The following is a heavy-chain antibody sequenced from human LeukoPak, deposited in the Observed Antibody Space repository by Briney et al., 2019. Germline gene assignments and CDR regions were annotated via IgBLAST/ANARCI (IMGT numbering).Heavy chain of an antibody. D-gene: IGHD2-15*01. V-gene: IGHV4-38-2*02. J-gene: IGHJ5*02. CDR3: ARDGCSGGSCYSVSYWFDP. CDR2: IHHAGAT. Sequence: PSETLSLTCTVSDYYISSCHYWGWIRQPPGKGLEWIGNIHHAGATYYNPSLKSRVTMSVDTSKNQFSLKLNSVTAADTAVYYCARDGCSGGSCYSVSYWFDPWGQGTLVTVSS. CDR1: DYYISSCHY.